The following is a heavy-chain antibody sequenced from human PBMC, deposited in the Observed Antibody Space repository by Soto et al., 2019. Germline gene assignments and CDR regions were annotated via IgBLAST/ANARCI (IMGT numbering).Heavy chain of an antibody. CDR3: ARAINYYDNWSSRRYYFDY. V-gene: IGHV4-30-2*01. Sequence: SETLSLTCAVSGGSISSGGYSWSWIRQPPGKGLEWIGEINHSGSTNYNPSLKSRVTISVDTSKNQFSLKLSSVTAADTAVYYCARAINYYDNWSSRRYYFDYWGQGTLVTVSS. CDR2: INHSGST. CDR1: GGSISSGGYS. D-gene: IGHD3-22*01. J-gene: IGHJ4*02.